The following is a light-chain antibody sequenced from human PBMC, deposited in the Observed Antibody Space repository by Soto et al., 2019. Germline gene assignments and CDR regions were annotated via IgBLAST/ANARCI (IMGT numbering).Light chain of an antibody. CDR1: QSVRSS. CDR2: DAS. CDR3: QQRSNWPGT. V-gene: IGKV3-11*01. Sequence: EIVFTQSPASLSFSPVERATLSCRATQSVRSSLAWYLQQPGQAPRLLIYDASKRATGIPARFSGSGSGTDFTLTISSLEPKDFALYYCQQRSNWPGTFGQGTKVDI. J-gene: IGKJ1*01.